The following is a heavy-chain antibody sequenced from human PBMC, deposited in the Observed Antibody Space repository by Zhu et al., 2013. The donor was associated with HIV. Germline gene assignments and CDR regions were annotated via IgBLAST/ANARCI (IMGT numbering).Heavy chain of an antibody. CDR1: GGTFSSYA. CDR2: IIPIFGTA. J-gene: IGHJ6*02. D-gene: IGHD5-12*01. Sequence: GGTFSSYAISWVRQAPGQGLEWMGGIIPIFGTANYAQKFQGRVTITADESTSTAYMELSSLRSEDTAVYYCARDQGIVATITYYYYGMDVWGQGTTVTVSS. V-gene: IGHV1-69*01. CDR3: ARDQGIVATITYYYYGMDV.